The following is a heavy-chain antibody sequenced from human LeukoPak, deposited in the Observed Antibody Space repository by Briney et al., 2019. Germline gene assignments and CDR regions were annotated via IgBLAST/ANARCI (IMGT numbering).Heavy chain of an antibody. CDR3: ARSRGSHIVVVPAAKMRAFDI. CDR2: ISSSSGTI. Sequence: GGSLRLSCAASGFTFSSYSMNWVRQAPGKGLEWVSYISSSSGTIYYADSVKGRFTISRDNAKNSLYLQMNSLRAEDTAVYYCARSRGSHIVVVPAAKMRAFDIWGQGTMVTVSS. D-gene: IGHD2-2*01. V-gene: IGHV3-48*01. CDR1: GFTFSSYS. J-gene: IGHJ3*02.